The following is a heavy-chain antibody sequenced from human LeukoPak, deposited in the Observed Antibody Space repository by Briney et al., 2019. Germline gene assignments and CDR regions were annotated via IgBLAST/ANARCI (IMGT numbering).Heavy chain of an antibody. CDR2: IYYSGST. V-gene: IGHV4-61*01. CDR1: GGSVSSGSYY. Sequence: KPSETLSLTCTVSGGSVSSGSYYWSWIPQPPREGLEWVGYIYYSGSTNYNPSLKSRVTISVDTSKNQFSLKLSSVTAADTAVYYCARVLATVTTGGMDVWGKGTTVTVSS. D-gene: IGHD4-17*01. CDR3: ARVLATVTTGGMDV. J-gene: IGHJ6*04.